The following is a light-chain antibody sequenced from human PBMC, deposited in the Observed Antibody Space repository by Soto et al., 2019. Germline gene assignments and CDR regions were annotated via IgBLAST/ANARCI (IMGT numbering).Light chain of an antibody. V-gene: IGLV2-11*01. CDR3: CSYEGSSPHV. CDR1: SSDIGGYNY. Sequence: QSVLTQPRSVSGSPGQSVTISCTGTSSDIGGYNYVSWYQQHPGKAPKLMIYTVTKRPSGVPDRFSGSKSDNTAYLTISGLQADDEADYYSCSYEGSSPHVAGTGTKVTVL. J-gene: IGLJ1*01. CDR2: TVT.